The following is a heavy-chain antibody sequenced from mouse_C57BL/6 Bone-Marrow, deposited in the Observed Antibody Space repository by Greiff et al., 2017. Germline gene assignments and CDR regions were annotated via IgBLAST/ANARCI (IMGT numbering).Heavy chain of an antibody. Sequence: VMLVESGAELVKPGASVKISCKASGYAFSSYWMNWVKQRPGKGLEWIGQIYPGDGDTNYNGKFKGKATLTADKSSSTAYMQLSSLTSEDSAVYFCARPRGFYKDAMDYWGQGTSVTVSS. J-gene: IGHJ4*01. D-gene: IGHD1-1*01. V-gene: IGHV1-80*01. CDR3: ARPRGFYKDAMDY. CDR1: GYAFSSYW. CDR2: IYPGDGDT.